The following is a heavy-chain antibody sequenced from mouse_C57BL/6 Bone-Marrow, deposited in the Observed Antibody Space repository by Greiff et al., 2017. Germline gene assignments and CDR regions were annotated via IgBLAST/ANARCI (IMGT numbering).Heavy chain of an antibody. CDR3: ARSGGLRRLDY. J-gene: IGHJ2*01. CDR1: GYTFTSYW. D-gene: IGHD2-4*01. CDR2: INPSNGGT. V-gene: IGHV1-53*01. Sequence: VQLQQSGTELVKPGASVKLSCKASGYTFTSYWMHWVKQRPGQGLEWIGDINPSNGGTNYNKKFKGKATLTVDKSSSTAYMQLSSLTSEDSAVYYCARSGGLRRLDYWGQGTTLTVSS.